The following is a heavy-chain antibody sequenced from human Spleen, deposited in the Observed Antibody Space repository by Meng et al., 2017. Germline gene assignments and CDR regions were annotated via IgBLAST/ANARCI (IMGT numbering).Heavy chain of an antibody. CDR3: LTDSSGFQG. CDR2: FDPEDGEI. J-gene: IGHJ4*02. D-gene: IGHD3-22*01. V-gene: IGHV1-24*01. Sequence: QVQLVQSRAEVKKPGASVNFDCKVSGYTIPELTMNWVRQAPGKGXEWMGGFDPEDGEIIYAXKFQGRVTMTEDTSTDTAYMELSSLRSEDTAMYYCLTDSSGFQGWGQGTLVTVSS. CDR1: GYTIPELT.